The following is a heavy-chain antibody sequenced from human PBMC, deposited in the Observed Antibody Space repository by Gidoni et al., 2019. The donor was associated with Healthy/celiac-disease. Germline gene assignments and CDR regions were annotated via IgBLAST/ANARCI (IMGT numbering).Heavy chain of an antibody. CDR2: ISYDGSNK. CDR1: GFTCSSYA. Sequence: QVQLVESGGGVVQPGRSLSLSGAASGFTCSSYALHWVRQAPGKGLEWVAVISYDGSNKYYADSVKGRFTISRDNSKNTLYLQMNSLRAEDTAVYYCATLMTTVTSAFDYWGQGTLVTVSS. V-gene: IGHV3-30-3*01. D-gene: IGHD4-17*01. CDR3: ATLMTTVTSAFDY. J-gene: IGHJ4*02.